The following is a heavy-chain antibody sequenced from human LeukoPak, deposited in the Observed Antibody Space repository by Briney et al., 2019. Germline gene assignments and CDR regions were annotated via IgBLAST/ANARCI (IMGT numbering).Heavy chain of an antibody. V-gene: IGHV3-33*01. CDR2: IWYDGSNK. Sequence: GGSLRLSCAASGFTFSSYGMHWVRQAPGKGLEWVAVIWYDGSNKYYADSVKGRFTISRDNSKNTLYLQMNSLRAEDTAVYYCARGRRGSSLALSWFDPWGQGTLVTVSS. CDR3: ARGRRGSSLALSWFDP. J-gene: IGHJ5*02. D-gene: IGHD6-6*01. CDR1: GFTFSSYG.